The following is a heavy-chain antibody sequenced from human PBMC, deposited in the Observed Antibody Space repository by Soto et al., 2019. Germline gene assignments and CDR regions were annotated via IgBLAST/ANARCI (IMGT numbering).Heavy chain of an antibody. CDR3: AKDLPPYGPLGNWFDP. D-gene: IGHD4-17*01. CDR2: LSGSGGNT. CDR1: GFAFSNYA. Sequence: PGGSLRLSCSASGFAFSNYAMAWVRQAPGQGLEWISSLSGSGGNTYYADSVKGRFTISRDNSKNTLYLQMNSLRAEDTAVYYCAKDLPPYGPLGNWFDPWGQGTLVTVSS. V-gene: IGHV3-23*01. J-gene: IGHJ5*02.